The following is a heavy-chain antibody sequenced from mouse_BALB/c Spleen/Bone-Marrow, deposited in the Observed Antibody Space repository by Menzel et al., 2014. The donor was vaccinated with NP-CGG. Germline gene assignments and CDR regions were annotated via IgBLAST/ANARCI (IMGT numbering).Heavy chain of an antibody. J-gene: IGHJ4*01. V-gene: IGHV1S81*02. CDR2: INPRSGRT. D-gene: IGHD1-1*01. CDR3: ARGLYGAMDY. Sequence: VQLQQPGAELVKPGASVKLSCKASGYTFTSYWMYWVIQRPGQGLEWIGEINPRSGRTNYNEKFKSRATLTVDKSSSTAYMQLSSLTSEDSAVYYCARGLYGAMDYWGQGTSVTVSS. CDR1: GYTFTSYW.